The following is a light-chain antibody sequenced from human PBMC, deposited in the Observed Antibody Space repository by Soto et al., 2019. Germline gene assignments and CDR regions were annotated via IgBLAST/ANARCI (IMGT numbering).Light chain of an antibody. J-gene: IGKJ2*01. CDR2: DAS. CDR3: QQYGSSPYT. V-gene: IGKV3D-20*01. CDR1: QSVSSSY. Sequence: EIVLTQSPATLSSSPGERATLSCGAGQSVSSSYLAWYQQKPGLAPRLLIYDASSRATGIPDRFSGSGSGTDFTLTISRLEPEDFAVYYCQQYGSSPYTFGQGTKLEIK.